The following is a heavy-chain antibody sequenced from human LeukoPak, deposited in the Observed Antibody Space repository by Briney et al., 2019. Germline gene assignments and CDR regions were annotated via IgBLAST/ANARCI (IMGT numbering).Heavy chain of an antibody. D-gene: IGHD3-3*01. CDR1: GFSFSSYA. CDR2: ISYDGSNK. Sequence: GGSLRLSCAASGFSFSSYAMHWVRQAPGKGLEWVAVISYDGSNKYYADSVKGRFTISRDNSKNTLYLQMNSLRAEDTAVYYCASEIIFGSFDYWGQGTLVTVSS. V-gene: IGHV3-30*04. J-gene: IGHJ4*02. CDR3: ASEIIFGSFDY.